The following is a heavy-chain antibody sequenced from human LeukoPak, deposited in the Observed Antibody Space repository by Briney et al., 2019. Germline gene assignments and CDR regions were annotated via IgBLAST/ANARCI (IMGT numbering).Heavy chain of an antibody. Sequence: SETLSLTCAVYGGSFSGYYWSWIRQPPGKGLEWIGEINHNGSTNYNPSLKSRVTISVDTSKNQFSLQLNSMTPEDTAVYYCVRGPESRLDNWGQGTLVTVSS. CDR3: VRGPESRLDN. D-gene: IGHD6-25*01. CDR1: GGSFSGYY. CDR2: INHNGST. V-gene: IGHV4-34*01. J-gene: IGHJ4*02.